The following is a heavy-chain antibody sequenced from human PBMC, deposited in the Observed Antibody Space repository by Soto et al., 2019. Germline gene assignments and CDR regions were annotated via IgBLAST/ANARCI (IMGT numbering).Heavy chain of an antibody. CDR3: ARMAVDYSKYPDYYGMDV. V-gene: IGHV4-59*01. CDR1: GGSISSYY. D-gene: IGHD4-4*01. CDR2: IYYIGIT. J-gene: IGHJ6*02. Sequence: SETLSLTCTVSGGSISSYYWNWIRQPPGKGLEWIGYIYYIGITNYNPSLKSRVTISVDTSKNQCSLQLSSVTAADTAVYYCARMAVDYSKYPDYYGMDVWGQGTTVTVSS.